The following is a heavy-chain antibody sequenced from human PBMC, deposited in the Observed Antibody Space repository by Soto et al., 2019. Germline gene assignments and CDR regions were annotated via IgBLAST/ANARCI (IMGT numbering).Heavy chain of an antibody. V-gene: IGHV3-33*01. Sequence: GGSLRLSCAASGFTFSSYGMHWVRQAPGKGLEWVAVIWYDGSNKYYADSVKGRFTISRDNSKNTLYLQMNSLRAEDTAVYYCARDRVDDYVWGSYRYTSWFDPWGQGTLVTVSS. CDR2: IWYDGSNK. CDR1: GFTFSSYG. D-gene: IGHD3-16*02. CDR3: ARDRVDDYVWGSYRYTSWFDP. J-gene: IGHJ5*02.